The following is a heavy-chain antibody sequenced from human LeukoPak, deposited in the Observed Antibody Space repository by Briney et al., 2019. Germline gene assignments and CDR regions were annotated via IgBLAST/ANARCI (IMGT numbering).Heavy chain of an antibody. D-gene: IGHD3-9*01. CDR1: GFTFSSYA. J-gene: IGHJ4*02. CDR3: ARGGYYHN. Sequence: GGSLRLSCAPSGFTFSSYAMHWVRQAPGKGLEWVAVISYDGSNKYYADSVKGRVTISRDNSKNTLYLQMNSLRAEDTAVYYCARGGYYHNWGQGTLVTVSS. V-gene: IGHV3-30-3*01. CDR2: ISYDGSNK.